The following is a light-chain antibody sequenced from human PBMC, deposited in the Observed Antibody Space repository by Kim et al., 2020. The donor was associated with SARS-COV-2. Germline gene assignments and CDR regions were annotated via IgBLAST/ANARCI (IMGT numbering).Light chain of an antibody. CDR1: QDISSN. CDR2: AAS. V-gene: IGKV1-9*01. J-gene: IGKJ2*01. CDR3: QQVKTFPHT. Sequence: SASVGERVTVPCRASQDISSNLAWYQQIPGKAPKLLIHAASTVQRGAPSRFSGSGSATDFTLTISSLQPEDFASYYCQQVKTFPHTFGQGTKLEI.